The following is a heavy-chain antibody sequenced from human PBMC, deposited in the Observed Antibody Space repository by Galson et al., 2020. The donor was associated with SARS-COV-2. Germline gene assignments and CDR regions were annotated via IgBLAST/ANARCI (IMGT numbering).Heavy chain of an antibody. D-gene: IGHD3-3*01. J-gene: IGHJ6*03. Sequence: SETLSLTCTVSGGSISSSSYYWGWIRQPPGKGLEWLGSIYYSGSTYYNPSLKSRVTISVDTSKNQFSLKLSSVTAADTAVYYCASSYDFWSGYPPYYYYYMDVWGKGTTVTVSS. CDR1: GGSISSSSYY. V-gene: IGHV4-39*01. CDR2: IYYSGST. CDR3: ASSYDFWSGYPPYYYYYMDV.